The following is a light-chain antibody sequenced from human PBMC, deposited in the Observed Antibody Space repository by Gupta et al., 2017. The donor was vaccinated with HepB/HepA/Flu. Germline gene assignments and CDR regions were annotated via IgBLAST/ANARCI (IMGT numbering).Light chain of an antibody. V-gene: IGLV1-40*01. Sequence: QSVLTQPPSLSWAPGQRSTISCTGNNSNSGAGLDVHWYQQQPGTAPKILIFDNNNRPWGFSDRVSGSKSGTSASVAITGLQAEAEGDYYCQSYDSSLSGSRVFGGGTKLTVL. J-gene: IGLJ2*01. CDR3: QSYDSSLSGSRV. CDR2: DNN. CDR1: NSNSGAGLD.